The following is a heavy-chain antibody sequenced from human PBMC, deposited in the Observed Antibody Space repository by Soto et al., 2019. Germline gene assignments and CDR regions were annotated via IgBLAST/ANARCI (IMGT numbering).Heavy chain of an antibody. CDR2: IKSKTDGGTT. Sequence: GGSLRLSCAASGFTFSNAWMSWVRQAPGKGLEWVGRIKSKTDGGTTDYAAPVKGRFTISRDDSKNTLYLQMNSLKTEDTAVYYCIPACGDYGCYYYYYMDVWGKGTTVTVSS. CDR1: GFTFSNAW. D-gene: IGHD4-17*01. J-gene: IGHJ6*03. V-gene: IGHV3-15*01. CDR3: IPACGDYGCYYYYYMDV.